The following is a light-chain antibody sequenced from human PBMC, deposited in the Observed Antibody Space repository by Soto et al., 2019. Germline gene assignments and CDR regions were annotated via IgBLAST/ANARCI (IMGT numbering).Light chain of an antibody. Sequence: DIQMTQSPSTLSASVGDRVTITCRASQSISSWLAWYQQKPGEAPKVLIYKASYLESGVPSRFSGSGSGTEFTLTISSLQPDDFATYYCQQYDTYSTFGQGTKLEIK. CDR2: KAS. V-gene: IGKV1-5*03. J-gene: IGKJ2*01. CDR1: QSISSW. CDR3: QQYDTYST.